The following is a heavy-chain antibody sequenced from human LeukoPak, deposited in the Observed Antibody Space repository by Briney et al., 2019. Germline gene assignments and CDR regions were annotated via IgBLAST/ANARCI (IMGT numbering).Heavy chain of an antibody. J-gene: IGHJ5*02. D-gene: IGHD3-10*01. CDR2: IYYTGSP. CDR3: ARRGGYYGSGKTYWFDP. Sequence: SETLSLTCTVSGGSINSSSYYWVWIRQPPGKGLEWIGTIYYTGSPYYNPSLKSRVTISIDTSKNQFSLKLSSVTAADTAVYYCARRGGYYGSGKTYWFDPWGQGTLVTVYS. V-gene: IGHV4-39*01. CDR1: GGSINSSSYY.